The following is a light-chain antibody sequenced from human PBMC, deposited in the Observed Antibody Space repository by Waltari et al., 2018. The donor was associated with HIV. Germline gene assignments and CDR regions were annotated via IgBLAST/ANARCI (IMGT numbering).Light chain of an antibody. CDR1: SSNIGARARFD. Sequence: QSVLTQPPSVSGAPGQRVTISCTGSSSNIGARARFDVHWYQQLPGTAPKLLIYGNNKRPPGVPDPFPGSKSGAPASPAITGLQAEDEADYYFQSYDTSLGGSVFGGGTKLTVL. J-gene: IGLJ3*02. CDR3: QSYDTSLGGSV. CDR2: GNN. V-gene: IGLV1-40*01.